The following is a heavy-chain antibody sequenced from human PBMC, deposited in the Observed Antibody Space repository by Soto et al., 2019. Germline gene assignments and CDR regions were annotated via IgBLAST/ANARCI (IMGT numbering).Heavy chain of an antibody. V-gene: IGHV4-4*07. CDR2: IYTSGST. CDR1: GGSISSYY. Sequence: ETLSLTCTVSGGSISSYYWSWIRQPAGKGLEWIGRIYTSGSTNYNPSLKSRVTMSVDTSKNQFSLKLSSVTAADTAVYYCARDGDYDFWSGTRYYGMDVWGQGTTVTVSS. D-gene: IGHD3-3*01. CDR3: ARDGDYDFWSGTRYYGMDV. J-gene: IGHJ6*02.